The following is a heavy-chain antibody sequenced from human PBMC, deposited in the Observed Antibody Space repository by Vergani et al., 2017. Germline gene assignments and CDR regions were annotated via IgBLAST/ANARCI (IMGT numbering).Heavy chain of an antibody. D-gene: IGHD6-13*01. J-gene: IGHJ6*02. CDR3: AKDSSSWSSEVYYYYGMDV. CDR2: ISYDGSNK. Sequence: QVQLVESGGGVVQPGRSLRLSCAASGLTFSSYGMHWVRQAPGKGLEWVAVISYDGSNKYYADSVKGRFTISRDNSKNTLYLQMNSLRAEDTAVYYCAKDSSSWSSEVYYYYGMDVWGQGTTVTVSS. CDR1: GLTFSSYG. V-gene: IGHV3-30*18.